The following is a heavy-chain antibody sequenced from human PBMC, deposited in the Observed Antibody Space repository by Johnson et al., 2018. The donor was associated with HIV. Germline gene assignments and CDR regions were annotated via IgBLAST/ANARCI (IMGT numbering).Heavy chain of an antibody. CDR3: AKDMSRIAAGSDAFDI. Sequence: VQLLESGGGVVQPGKSLRLSCAASGFTFDDYAMHWVRQAPGKGLEWVSGISWNSGSIGYADSVKGRFTISRDNAKNSLYLQMNSLRAEDTALYYCAKDMSRIAAGSDAFDIWGQGTMVTVSS. CDR1: GFTFDDYA. CDR2: ISWNSGSI. V-gene: IGHV3-9*01. D-gene: IGHD6-13*01. J-gene: IGHJ3*02.